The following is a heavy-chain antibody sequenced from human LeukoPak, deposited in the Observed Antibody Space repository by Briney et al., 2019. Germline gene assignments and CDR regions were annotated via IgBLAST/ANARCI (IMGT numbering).Heavy chain of an antibody. D-gene: IGHD1-26*01. V-gene: IGHV1-2*02. CDR1: GYTFTGYY. Sequence: ASVKVSCKASGYTFTGYYMHLVRQAPGQGLEWMGWINPNSGRTNYAQKFQGRVTMTRDTSISTAYMELSRLRSDDTAVYYCAKKLPYSGSYGYWGQGTLVTVSS. J-gene: IGHJ4*02. CDR3: AKKLPYSGSYGY. CDR2: INPNSGRT.